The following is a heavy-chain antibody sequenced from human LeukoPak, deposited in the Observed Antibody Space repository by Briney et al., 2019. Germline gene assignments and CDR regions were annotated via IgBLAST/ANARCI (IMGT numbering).Heavy chain of an antibody. CDR1: GGTFSSYA. J-gene: IGHJ4*02. CDR3: ARDLLTVVRGVIIAPCDY. Sequence: VASVKVSCKASGGTFSSYAISWVRQAPGQGLEWMGRIIPILGIANYAQKFQGRVTITADKSTSTAYMELSSLRSEDTAVYYCARDLLTVVRGVIIAPCDYWGQGTLVTVPS. D-gene: IGHD3-10*01. CDR2: IIPILGIA. V-gene: IGHV1-69*04.